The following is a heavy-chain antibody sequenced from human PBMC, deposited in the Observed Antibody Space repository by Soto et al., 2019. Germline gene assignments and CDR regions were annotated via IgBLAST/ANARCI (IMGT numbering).Heavy chain of an antibody. J-gene: IGHJ5*02. CDR3: ARVRSSSFWFDP. D-gene: IGHD6-6*01. Sequence: ESGGGLVQPGGSLRLSCAASGFTFSSYEMNWVRQAPGKGLEWVSYISSSGSTIYYADSVKGRFTISRDNAKNSLYLQMNSLRAEDTAVYYCARVRSSSFWFDPWGQGTLVTVSS. V-gene: IGHV3-48*03. CDR2: ISSSGSTI. CDR1: GFTFSSYE.